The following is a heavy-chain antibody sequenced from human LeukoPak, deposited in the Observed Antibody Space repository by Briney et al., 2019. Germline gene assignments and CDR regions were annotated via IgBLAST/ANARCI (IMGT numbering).Heavy chain of an antibody. CDR2: ISGDGDST. Sequence: GGSLRLSCAASGFAFDDYAMHWVRQAPGKGLEWVSLISGDGDSTYYADSVKGRFTISRDTSKNSLYLQMDSLRTEDTALYYCAKGQGYYFDYWGQGTLVTVSS. V-gene: IGHV3-43*02. J-gene: IGHJ4*02. CDR1: GFAFDDYA. CDR3: AKGQGYYFDY.